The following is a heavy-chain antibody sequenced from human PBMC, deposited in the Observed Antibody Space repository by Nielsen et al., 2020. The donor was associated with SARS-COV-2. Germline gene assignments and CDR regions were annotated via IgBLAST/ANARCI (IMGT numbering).Heavy chain of an antibody. CDR3: ARDLIGYDNWFDP. CDR1: GFTFSSYG. D-gene: IGHD5-12*01. Sequence: GESLKISCAASGFTFSSYGMHWVRQAPGKGLEWVAVISYDGSNKYYADSVKGRFTISRDNSKNTLYLQMNSLRAEDTALYHCARDLIGYDNWFDPWGQGTLVTVSS. V-gene: IGHV3-33*05. J-gene: IGHJ5*02. CDR2: ISYDGSNK.